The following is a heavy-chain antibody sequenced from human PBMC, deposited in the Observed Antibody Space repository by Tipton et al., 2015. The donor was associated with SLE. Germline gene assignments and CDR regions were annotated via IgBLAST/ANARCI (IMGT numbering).Heavy chain of an antibody. Sequence: SLRLSCAASGFTFSSYWMHWVRQAPGKGLEWVSAISGSGGSTYYADSVKGRFTISRDNSKNTLHLQMNSLRAEDTAVYYCAKGLDSSPFDYWGQGTLVTVSS. CDR2: ISGSGGST. V-gene: IGHV3-23*01. J-gene: IGHJ4*02. D-gene: IGHD3-22*01. CDR1: GFTFSSYW. CDR3: AKGLDSSPFDY.